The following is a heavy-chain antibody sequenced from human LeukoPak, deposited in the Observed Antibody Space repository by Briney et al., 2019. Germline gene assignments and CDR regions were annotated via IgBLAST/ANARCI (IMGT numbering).Heavy chain of an antibody. V-gene: IGHV6-1*01. J-gene: IGHJ4*02. CDR1: GDSVSSNSAA. CDR2: TYYRPKWYN. Sequence: PSQTLSLTCAISGDSVSSNSAAWNWIRQSPSRGLEWLGRTYYRPKWYNDYAVSVKSRITINPDTSKNQFPLQLNSVTPEDTAVYYCAREYRIVGATVYDYWGQGTLVTVSS. D-gene: IGHD1-26*01. CDR3: AREYRIVGATVYDY.